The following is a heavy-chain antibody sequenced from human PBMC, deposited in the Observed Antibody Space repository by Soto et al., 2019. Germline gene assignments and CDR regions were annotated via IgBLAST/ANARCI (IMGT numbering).Heavy chain of an antibody. J-gene: IGHJ5*02. Sequence: PSETLSLTCAVYGGSFSGYYWSWIRQPPGKGLEWIGEINHSGSTNYNPSLKSRVTISVDTSKNQFSLKLSSVTAADTAVYYCARGDGWHTNWFDPWGQGTLVTVSS. CDR3: ARGDGWHTNWFDP. CDR2: INHSGST. CDR1: GGSFSGYY. V-gene: IGHV4-34*01.